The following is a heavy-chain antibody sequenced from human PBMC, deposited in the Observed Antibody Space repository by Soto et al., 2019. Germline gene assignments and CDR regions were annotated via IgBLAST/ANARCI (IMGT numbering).Heavy chain of an antibody. CDR2: IFYSGST. D-gene: IGHD1-26*01. CDR3: ARVSGSSSTEPRRWYFDY. V-gene: IGHV4-39*01. CDR1: GGSISTTSYY. Sequence: QLQLQESGPGLVTPSETLSLTCAVSGGSISTTSYYWGWIRQPPGKGLEWIANIFYSGSTYYNPSLRSRVTISVDTSKNQFSLNLNSVTAADTAVYYCARVSGSSSTEPRRWYFDYWGQGTLVTVSS. J-gene: IGHJ4*02.